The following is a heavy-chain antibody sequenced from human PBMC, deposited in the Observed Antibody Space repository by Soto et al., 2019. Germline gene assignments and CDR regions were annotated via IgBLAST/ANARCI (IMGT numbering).Heavy chain of an antibody. CDR1: GGTFSIYT. V-gene: IGHV1-69*12. D-gene: IGHD2-2*01. Sequence: QVQLVQSGAEVKKPGSSVKVSCKASGGTFSIYTISWVRQAPGQGLEWMGGIIPIFGAPNYAQKFQGRVTITADESTSTAYLVLSGLGSEETAIYYCTRSCSTNVYSDCWGQGTLVTVSS. J-gene: IGHJ4*02. CDR3: TRSCSTNVYSDC. CDR2: IIPIFGAP.